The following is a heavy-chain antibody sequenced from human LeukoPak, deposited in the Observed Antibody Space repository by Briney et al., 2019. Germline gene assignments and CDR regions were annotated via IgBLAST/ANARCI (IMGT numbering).Heavy chain of an antibody. J-gene: IGHJ6*02. CDR3: ARNCLSGWYSGYYYYGMDV. Sequence: GGSLRLSCAASGFTFSSYWMSWVRQAPGKWLEWVANIKQDGSEKYYVDSVKGRFTISRDNAKNSLYLQMNSLRAEDTAVYYCARNCLSGWYSGYYYYGMDVWGQGTTVTVSS. CDR2: IKQDGSEK. CDR1: GFTFSSYW. D-gene: IGHD6-19*01. V-gene: IGHV3-7*01.